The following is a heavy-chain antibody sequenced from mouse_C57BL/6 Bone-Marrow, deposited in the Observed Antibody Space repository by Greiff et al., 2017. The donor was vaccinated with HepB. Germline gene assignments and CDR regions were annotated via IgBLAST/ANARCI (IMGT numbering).Heavy chain of an antibody. Sequence: VQLQQSGAELVRPGTSVKVSCKASGYAFTNYLIEWVKQRPGQGLEWIGVINPGSGGTNYNEKFKGKATLTADKSSSTAYMQLSSLTSEDSAVYFCARSGLYSNYEAWFAYWGQGTLVTVSA. CDR3: ARSGLYSNYEAWFAY. V-gene: IGHV1-54*01. CDR1: GYAFTNYL. CDR2: INPGSGGT. D-gene: IGHD2-5*01. J-gene: IGHJ3*01.